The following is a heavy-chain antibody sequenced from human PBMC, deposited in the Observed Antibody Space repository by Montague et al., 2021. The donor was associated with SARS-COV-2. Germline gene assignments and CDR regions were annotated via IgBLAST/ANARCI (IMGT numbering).Heavy chain of an antibody. J-gene: IGHJ4*02. CDR3: AREDPTDVLTPYFDY. D-gene: IGHD2-8*01. CDR2: ISYDGSNK. CDR1: GFTFSSYA. Sequence: SLSLSFSASGFTFSSYAMHWVRQAPGKGLEWVAVISYDGSNKYYADSVKGRFTISRDNSKNTLYLQMNSLRAEDTAVYYCAREDPTDVLTPYFDYWGQGTLVTVSS. V-gene: IGHV3-30-3*01.